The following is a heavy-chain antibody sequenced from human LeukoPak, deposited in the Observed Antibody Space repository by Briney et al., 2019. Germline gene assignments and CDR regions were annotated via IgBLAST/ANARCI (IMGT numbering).Heavy chain of an antibody. J-gene: IGHJ4*02. CDR1: GFTFSSYA. CDR2: ISGSGTNT. CDR3: AKTPAPVFGSKHYFDY. D-gene: IGHD3-3*01. Sequence: GGSLRLSCAASGFTFSSYAMSWVRQAPGKGLEWVSGISGSGTNTDYADSVKGRFTISRDNSKNTLYLQMNSLRAEDTAVYYCAKTPAPVFGSKHYFDYWGQGTLVTVSS. V-gene: IGHV3-23*01.